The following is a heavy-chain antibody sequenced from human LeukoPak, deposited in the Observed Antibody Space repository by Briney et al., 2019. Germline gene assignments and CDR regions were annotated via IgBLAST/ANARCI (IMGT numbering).Heavy chain of an antibody. CDR1: GYTFTGYY. J-gene: IGHJ4*02. D-gene: IGHD2-21*01. Sequence: ASVKVSCKASGYTFTGYYMHWVRQAPGQGLEWMGWINPNSGGTNYAQKFQGRVTMTRDTSISTAYMELSRLRSDDTAVYYCARASTPRVIASFDYWGQGSLVTVSS. CDR3: ARASTPRVIASFDY. V-gene: IGHV1-2*02. CDR2: INPNSGGT.